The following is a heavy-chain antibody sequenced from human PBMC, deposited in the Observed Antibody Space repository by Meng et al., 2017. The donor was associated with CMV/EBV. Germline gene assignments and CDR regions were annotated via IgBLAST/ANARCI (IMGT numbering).Heavy chain of an antibody. V-gene: IGHV4-38-2*02. J-gene: IGHJ4*02. CDR2: IYHSGST. Sequence: GSLRLSCTVSGYSISSGYYWGWIRQPPGKGLECIGSIYHSGSTYYNPSLKSRVTISVDTSKNQFSLKLSSVTAADTAVYYCARERGFVVVVPAANGPFDYWGQGTLVTVSS. CDR1: GYSISSGYY. CDR3: ARERGFVVVVPAANGPFDY. D-gene: IGHD2-2*01.